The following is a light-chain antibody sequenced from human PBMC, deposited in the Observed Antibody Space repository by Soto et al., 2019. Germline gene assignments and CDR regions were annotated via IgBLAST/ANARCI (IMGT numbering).Light chain of an antibody. CDR2: RES. V-gene: IGKV1-5*03. Sequence: IQVTQSPPTLSASVGGRVTITCRASQNINTYLSWYQQKPGRAPRLLIYRESSLEDGVPSRFGGRGSGTEFIFTISSLKTDDSATYYCKQDSSDSTFGQGTKVEIK. CDR1: QNINTY. CDR3: KQDSSDST. J-gene: IGKJ1*01.